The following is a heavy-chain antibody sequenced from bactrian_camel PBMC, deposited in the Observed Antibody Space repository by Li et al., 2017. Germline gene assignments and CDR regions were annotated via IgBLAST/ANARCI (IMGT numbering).Heavy chain of an antibody. J-gene: IGHJ4*01. CDR2: ISAAGTT. V-gene: IGHV3S55*01. D-gene: IGHD7*01. Sequence: HVQLVESGGGSVQAGGSLRLSCGASGHTYSSNCMAWFRQAPGKEREGVAQISAAGTTYYADSVKGRFTISRDNAKNTLYLQLNNLKSEDTAMYYCRKHSSSFYGSTYDSRPDGQGTQVTVS. CDR1: GHTYSSNC.